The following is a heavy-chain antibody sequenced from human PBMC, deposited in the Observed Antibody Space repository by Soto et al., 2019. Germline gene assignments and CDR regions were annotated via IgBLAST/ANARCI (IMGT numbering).Heavy chain of an antibody. CDR3: ARVVSGSGGYYGYDDAFDI. CDR1: GYTFTSYG. J-gene: IGHJ3*02. Sequence: ASVKVSFKAPGYTFTSYGISWVRQAPGQGLEWMGWISAYNGNTNYAQKLQGRVTMTTDTSTSTAYMELRRLRSDDTAVYYCARVVSGSGGYYGYDDAFDIWGQGTMVTVSS. CDR2: ISAYNGNT. D-gene: IGHD3-10*01. V-gene: IGHV1-18*04.